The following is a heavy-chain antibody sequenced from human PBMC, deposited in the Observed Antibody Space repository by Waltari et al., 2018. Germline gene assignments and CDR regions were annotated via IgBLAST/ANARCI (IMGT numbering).Heavy chain of an antibody. D-gene: IGHD2-15*01. CDR2: IYYSGST. V-gene: IGHV4-59*11. J-gene: IGHJ6*02. Sequence: TLSLTCTVSGGSISSHYWSWIRQPPGKGLEWIGYIYYSGSTNYNPSLKSRVTISVDTSKNQFSLKLSSVTAADTAVYYCARGSYCSGGSCYDYYYGMDVWGQGTTVTVSS. CDR1: GGSISSHY. CDR3: ARGSYCSGGSCYDYYYGMDV.